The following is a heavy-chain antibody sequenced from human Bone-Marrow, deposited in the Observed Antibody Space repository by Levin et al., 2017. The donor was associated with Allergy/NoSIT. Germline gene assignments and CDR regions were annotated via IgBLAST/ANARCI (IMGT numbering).Heavy chain of an antibody. CDR2: IIPIFGTA. V-gene: IGHV1-69*13. CDR1: GGTFSSYA. Sequence: SVKVSCKASGGTFSSYAISWVRQAPGQGLEWMGGIIPIFGTANYAQKFQGRVTITADESTSTAYMELSSLRSEDTAVYYCAREGEGYIAAAGFDYWGQGTLVTVSS. CDR3: AREGEGYIAAAGFDY. D-gene: IGHD6-13*01. J-gene: IGHJ4*02.